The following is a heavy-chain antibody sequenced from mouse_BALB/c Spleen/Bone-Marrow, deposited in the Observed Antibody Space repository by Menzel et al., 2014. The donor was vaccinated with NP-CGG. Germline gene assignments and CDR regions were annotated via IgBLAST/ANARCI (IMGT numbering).Heavy chain of an antibody. V-gene: IGHV1-12*01. Sequence: QVQLQQPGAELVKPGASVKMSCKASGYTFTSYSMHWVKRTPGQGLEWIGTFYPGNGDTSYNQKFKGKATLTADTFSSTAYMQLSSLTSEDSAVYYCARGWLITYWGQGTLVTVSA. CDR3: ARGWLITY. D-gene: IGHD1-1*02. CDR1: GYTFTSYS. J-gene: IGHJ3*01. CDR2: FYPGNGDT.